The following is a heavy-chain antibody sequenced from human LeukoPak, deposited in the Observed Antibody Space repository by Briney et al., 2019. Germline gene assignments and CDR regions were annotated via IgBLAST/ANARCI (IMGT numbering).Heavy chain of an antibody. D-gene: IGHD1-1*01. CDR3: AKLGTGTIQIYFDY. V-gene: IGHV3-23*01. Sequence: PGGSLRLSCAASGFTFSSYAMSWVRQAPGKGLEWVSAISGSGGSTYYADSVKGRFTISRDNSKNTLYLQMNSPRAEDTAVYYCAKLGTGTIQIYFDYWGQGTLVTVSS. CDR1: GFTFSSYA. CDR2: ISGSGGST. J-gene: IGHJ4*02.